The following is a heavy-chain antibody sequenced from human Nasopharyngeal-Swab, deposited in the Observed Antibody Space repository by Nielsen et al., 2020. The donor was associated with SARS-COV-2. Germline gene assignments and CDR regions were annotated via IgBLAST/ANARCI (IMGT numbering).Heavy chain of an antibody. CDR2: IYYSGST. CDR1: GGSISSYY. CDR3: ARDWMIAVAGYYYYYGMDV. V-gene: IGHV4-59*01. Sequence: SETLSLTCTVSGGSISSYYWSWIRQPPGKGLEWIGYIYYSGSTNYNPSLKSRVTISVDTSKNQFSLKLSSVTAADTAVYYCARDWMIAVAGYYYYYGMDVRGQGTTVTVSS. D-gene: IGHD6-19*01. J-gene: IGHJ6*02.